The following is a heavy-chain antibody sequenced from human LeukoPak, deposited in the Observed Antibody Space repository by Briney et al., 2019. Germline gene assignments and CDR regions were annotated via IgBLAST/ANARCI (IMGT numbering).Heavy chain of an antibody. J-gene: IGHJ4*02. D-gene: IGHD5-18*01. Sequence: GGSLRLSCAASGFTFSSYEMNWVRQAPGKGLEWVSYISSSGSTIYYADSAKGRFTISRDNAKNSLYLQMNSLRAEDTAVYYCARVEGYSYGLDYWGQGTLVTVSS. CDR3: ARVEGYSYGLDY. CDR2: ISSSGSTI. V-gene: IGHV3-48*03. CDR1: GFTFSSYE.